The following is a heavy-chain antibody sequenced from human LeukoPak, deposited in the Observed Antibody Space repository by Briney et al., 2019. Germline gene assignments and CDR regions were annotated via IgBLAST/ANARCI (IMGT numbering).Heavy chain of an antibody. D-gene: IGHD6-6*01. CDR2: LYIGGST. CDR3: AKGGPYSSSPVDY. J-gene: IGHJ4*02. CDR1: GFSVSTNY. Sequence: PGGSLRLSCAASGFSVSTNYMRWVRQAPGKGLEWVSVLYIGGSTFYADSVKGRCTISRDNSKNTLYLQMNNLRAEDTAVYYCAKGGPYSSSPVDYWGQGTLVTVSS. V-gene: IGHV3-66*01.